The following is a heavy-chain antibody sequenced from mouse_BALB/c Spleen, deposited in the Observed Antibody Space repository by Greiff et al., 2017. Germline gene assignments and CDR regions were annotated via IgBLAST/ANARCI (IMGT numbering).Heavy chain of an antibody. D-gene: IGHD2-3*01. CDR3: ARSYDGYYEGAMDY. V-gene: IGHV1-7*01. Sequence: VKLQQSGAELAKPGASVKMSCKASGYTFTSYWMHWVKQRPGQGLEWIGYINPSTGYTEYNQKFKDKATLTADKSSSTAYMQLSSLTSEDSAVYYCARSYDGYYEGAMDYWGQGTSVTVSS. CDR1: GYTFTSYW. J-gene: IGHJ4*01. CDR2: INPSTGYT.